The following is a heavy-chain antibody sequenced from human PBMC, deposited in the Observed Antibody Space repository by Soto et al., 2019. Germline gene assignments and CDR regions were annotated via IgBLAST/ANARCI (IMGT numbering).Heavy chain of an antibody. CDR1: GGSISSGVYY. D-gene: IGHD3-3*01. V-gene: IGHV4-30-4*01. CDR2: IYYSGST. CDR3: ARVSLRGYFDY. Sequence: NPSETLSLTCTVSGGSISSGVYYWSWIRQPPGKGLDWIGYIYYSGSTYYNPSLKSRVTISVDTSKNQFSLKLSSVTAADTAVYYCARVSLRGYFDYWGQGALVTVS. J-gene: IGHJ4*02.